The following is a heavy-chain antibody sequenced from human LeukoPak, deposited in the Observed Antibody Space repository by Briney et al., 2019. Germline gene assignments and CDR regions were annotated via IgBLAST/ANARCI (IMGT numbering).Heavy chain of an antibody. D-gene: IGHD5-24*01. CDR3: ARDFGEMPNY. CDR2: IDPSGGST. V-gene: IGHV1-46*01. Sequence: ASVKVSCKASGYTFTRYYMHWVRQAPGQGLEWMGIIDPSGGSTSYAQNFQGGITMTRDATTSTVYLELSSLRSEDAAVYYCARDFGEMPNYWGQGTLVTVSS. J-gene: IGHJ4*02. CDR1: GYTFTRYY.